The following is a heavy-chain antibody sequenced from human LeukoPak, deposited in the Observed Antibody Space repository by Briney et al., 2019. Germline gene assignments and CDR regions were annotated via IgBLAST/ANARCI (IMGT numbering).Heavy chain of an antibody. CDR1: GFTFTTYW. Sequence: GGSLRLSCATSGFTFTTYWMGWVRQAPGKGLEWVASIKQDGNEKYYVDSVKGRFTISRDSAENTLYLQMKSLKAEDTAFYYCARPLLYYYGSETYFWFDLWGQGTLVTVSS. CDR2: IKQDGNEK. J-gene: IGHJ5*02. D-gene: IGHD3-10*01. V-gene: IGHV3-7*01. CDR3: ARPLLYYYGSETYFWFDL.